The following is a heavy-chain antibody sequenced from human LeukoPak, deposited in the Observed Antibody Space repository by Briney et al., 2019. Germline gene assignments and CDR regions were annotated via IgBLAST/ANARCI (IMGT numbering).Heavy chain of an antibody. Sequence: EPSETLSLTCTVSGGSISSGGYYWSWIRQHPGKGLEWIGYIYYSGSTYYNPSLKSRVTISVDTSKNQFSLKLSSVTAADTAVYYCARGPVVLWFGELLGWFDPWGQGTLVTVSS. CDR3: ARGPVVLWFGELLGWFDP. J-gene: IGHJ5*02. CDR1: GGSISSGGYY. V-gene: IGHV4-31*03. CDR2: IYYSGST. D-gene: IGHD3-10*01.